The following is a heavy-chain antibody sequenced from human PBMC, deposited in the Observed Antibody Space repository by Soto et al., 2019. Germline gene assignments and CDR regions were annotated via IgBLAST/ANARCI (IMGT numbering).Heavy chain of an antibody. CDR1: GFTFSSYS. J-gene: IGHJ6*02. Sequence: PGGSLRLSCAASGFTFSSYSMNWVRQAPGKGLEWVSYISSSSSTIYYADSVKGRFTISRDNAKNSLYLQMNSLRDEDTAVYYCAREFSSLISHSSYGMDVWGQGTMVTVSS. D-gene: IGHD6-6*01. CDR2: ISSSSSTI. V-gene: IGHV3-48*02. CDR3: AREFSSLISHSSYGMDV.